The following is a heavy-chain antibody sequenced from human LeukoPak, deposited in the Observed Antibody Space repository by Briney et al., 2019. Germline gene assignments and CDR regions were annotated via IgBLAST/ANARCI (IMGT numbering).Heavy chain of an antibody. CDR1: GGTFSSYA. CDR3: ARDQNYPYNWFDP. V-gene: IGHV1-69*06. D-gene: IGHD1-7*01. J-gene: IGHJ5*02. Sequence: SVKVSCKASGGTFSSYAISWVRQAPGQGLEWMGGIIPIFGTANYAQKFQGGVTITADKSTSTAYMELSSLRSEDTAVYYCARDQNYPYNWFDPWGQGTLVTVSS. CDR2: IIPIFGTA.